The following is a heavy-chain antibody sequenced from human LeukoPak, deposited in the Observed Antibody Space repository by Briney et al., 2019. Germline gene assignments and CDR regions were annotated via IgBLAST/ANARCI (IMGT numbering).Heavy chain of an antibody. V-gene: IGHV3-23*01. D-gene: IGHD6-13*01. J-gene: IGHJ5*02. Sequence: PGGSLRLSCAASGFTFSSYAMSWVRQAPGKGLEWVSAISGSGGSTCYADSVKGRFTISRDNSKNTLYLQMNSLRAEDTAVYYCANTIAAAGTFWFDPWGQGTLVTVSS. CDR1: GFTFSSYA. CDR3: ANTIAAAGTFWFDP. CDR2: ISGSGGST.